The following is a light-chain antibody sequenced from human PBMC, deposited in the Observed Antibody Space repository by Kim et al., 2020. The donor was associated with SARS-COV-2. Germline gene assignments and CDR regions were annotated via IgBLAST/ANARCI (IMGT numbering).Light chain of an antibody. J-gene: IGLJ3*02. CDR2: DVS. Sequence: QSALTQPASVSGSPGQSITISCTGTSSDIGGYNYVSWYQQHPGKAPKLMIYDVSNRPSGVSNRFSGSKSGNTASLTISGLQAEDEGYYYCSSYTRSTTRVFGGGTKLTVL. CDR3: SSYTRSTTRV. CDR1: SSDIGGYNY. V-gene: IGLV2-14*03.